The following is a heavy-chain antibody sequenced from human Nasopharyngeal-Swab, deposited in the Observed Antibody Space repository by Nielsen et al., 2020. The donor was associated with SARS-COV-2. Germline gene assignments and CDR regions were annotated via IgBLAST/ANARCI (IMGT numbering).Heavy chain of an antibody. Sequence: GESLKISCAASGFTVSSNYMSWVRQAPGKGLEWVSVIYSGGSTYYADSVKGRFTISRHNSKNTLYLQMNSLRAEDTAVYYCARDSLDYYDSSGLGCWGQGTLVTVSS. CDR1: GFTVSSNY. D-gene: IGHD3-22*01. V-gene: IGHV3-53*04. J-gene: IGHJ4*02. CDR2: IYSGGST. CDR3: ARDSLDYYDSSGLGC.